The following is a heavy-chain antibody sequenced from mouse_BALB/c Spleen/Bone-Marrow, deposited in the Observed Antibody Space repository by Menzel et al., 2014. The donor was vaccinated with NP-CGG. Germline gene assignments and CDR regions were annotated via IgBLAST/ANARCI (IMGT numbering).Heavy chain of an antibody. D-gene: IGHD2-3*01. CDR3: ARRDGGPMDY. CDR1: GFTFXNYG. Sequence: DVKLVESGGDLVKPGGSLKLSCAASGFTFXNYGMSWVRQTPDKRLEWVATISSGGSYTYYPDSVKGRFTISRDNAKNTLYLQMSSLKSEDTAMYYCARRDGGPMDYWGQGTSVTVSS. V-gene: IGHV5-6*02. CDR2: ISSGGSYT. J-gene: IGHJ4*01.